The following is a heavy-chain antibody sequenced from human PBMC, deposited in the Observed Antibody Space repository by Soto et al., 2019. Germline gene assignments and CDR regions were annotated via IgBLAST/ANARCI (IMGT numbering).Heavy chain of an antibody. D-gene: IGHD3-22*01. J-gene: IGHJ4*02. CDR3: ARRRYYDSSGYSMWYFDY. V-gene: IGHV4-59*08. Sequence: SETLSLTCTVSGGSISSYYWSWIRQPPGKGLEWIGYIYYSGSTNYNPSLESRVTISVDTSKNQFSLKLSSVTAADTAVYYCARRRYYDSSGYSMWYFDYWGQGTLVTVYS. CDR2: IYYSGST. CDR1: GGSISSYY.